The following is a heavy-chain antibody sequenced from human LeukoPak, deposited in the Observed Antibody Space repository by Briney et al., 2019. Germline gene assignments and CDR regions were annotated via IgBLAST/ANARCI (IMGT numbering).Heavy chain of an antibody. CDR3: AKGSRSSRGSFDY. V-gene: IGHV3-9*01. J-gene: IGHJ4*02. D-gene: IGHD6-13*01. CDR2: ISWNSGSI. Sequence: GRSLRLSCAASVFTFDDYAMHWVRQAPGKGLEWVSGISWNSGSIGYADPVKGRFTISRDNAKNSLYLQMNSLRAEDTALYYCAKGSRSSRGSFDYWGQGTLVTVSS. CDR1: VFTFDDYA.